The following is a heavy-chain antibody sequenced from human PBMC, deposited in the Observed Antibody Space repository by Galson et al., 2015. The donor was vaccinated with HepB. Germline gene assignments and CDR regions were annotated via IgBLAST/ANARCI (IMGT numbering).Heavy chain of an antibody. V-gene: IGHV4-4*02. CDR1: GGSISSINW. Sequence: SETLSLTCAVSGGSISSINWWTWVRQPPGKGLEWIGDIYRSGTTHYNPSLNSRVTISVDRSSNQFSLNLNSVAAADTAVYYCAIATRSAAAAVDYWGQGTLVTVSS. D-gene: IGHD6-13*01. J-gene: IGHJ4*02. CDR2: IYRSGTT. CDR3: AIATRSAAAAVDY.